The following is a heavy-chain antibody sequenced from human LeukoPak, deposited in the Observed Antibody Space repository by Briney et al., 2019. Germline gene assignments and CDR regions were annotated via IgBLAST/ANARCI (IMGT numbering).Heavy chain of an antibody. CDR2: IWYDGSNK. V-gene: IGHV3-33*08. Sequence: PGGSLRLSCAASGFTFSSYAMHWVRQAPGKGLEWVAVIWYDGSNKYYADSVKGRFTISRDNSKNTLYLQMNSLRAEDTAVYYCARDGRAGDTPNPIDYWGQGTLVTVSS. CDR3: ARDGRAGDTPNPIDY. D-gene: IGHD4-17*01. CDR1: GFTFSSYA. J-gene: IGHJ4*02.